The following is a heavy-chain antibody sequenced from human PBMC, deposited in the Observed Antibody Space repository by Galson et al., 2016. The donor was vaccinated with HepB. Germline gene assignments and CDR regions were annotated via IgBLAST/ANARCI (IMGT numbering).Heavy chain of an antibody. Sequence: SLRLSCAASGFTFRTYGMHWVRQAPGKGLEWVSDISPSGGVAYYADSVEGRFTTSRDNSRNTLYLEMDRLRVEDTALYYCVKVRGSGRPFYFQYWGQGTLVTVSS. CDR2: ISPSGGVA. D-gene: IGHD3-10*01. CDR1: GFTFRTYG. CDR3: VKVRGSGRPFYFQY. J-gene: IGHJ4*02. V-gene: IGHV3-23*01.